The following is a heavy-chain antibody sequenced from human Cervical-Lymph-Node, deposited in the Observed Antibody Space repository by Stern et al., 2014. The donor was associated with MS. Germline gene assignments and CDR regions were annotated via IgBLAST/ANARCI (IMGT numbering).Heavy chain of an antibody. V-gene: IGHV4-31*03. D-gene: IGHD3-3*01. CDR3: ARRGDYYTMDV. Sequence: QVQLVQSGPGLVKPSQTLSLTCTVSRGSISSAIYYWSWIRQHPGTGLEWIGYISGSGSTYYNPSLKSRVTISVDMSKSQFSLKLNSVTAADTAVYYCARRGDYYTMDVWGQGTTVTVSS. CDR2: ISGSGST. CDR1: RGSISSAIYY. J-gene: IGHJ6*02.